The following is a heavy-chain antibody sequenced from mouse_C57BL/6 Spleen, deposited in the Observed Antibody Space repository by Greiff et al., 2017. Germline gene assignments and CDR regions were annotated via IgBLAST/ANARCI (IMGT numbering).Heavy chain of an antibody. CDR2: IRNKANGYTT. CDR3: ASPGYYTPYWYFDV. Sequence: EVQRVESGGGLVQPGGSLSLSCAASGFTFTDYYMSWVRQPPGKALEWLGFIRNKANGYTTEYSASVKGRFTISRDNSQSILYLQMNALRAEDSATYYCASPGYYTPYWYFDVWGTGTTVTVSS. J-gene: IGHJ1*03. CDR1: GFTFTDYY. V-gene: IGHV7-3*01. D-gene: IGHD2-3*01.